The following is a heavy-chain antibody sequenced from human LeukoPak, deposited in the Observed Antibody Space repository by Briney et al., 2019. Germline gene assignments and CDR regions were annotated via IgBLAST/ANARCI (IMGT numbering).Heavy chain of an antibody. D-gene: IGHD3-22*01. CDR2: IYTSGST. Sequence: SETLSLTCTVSGGSISSYYTSWIRQPAAEGQEWIGRIYTSGSTHYNPSLKSRVTMSVDTSKNQFSLKLSSVTAADTAVYYCARVRYYDSSGSSNWFDPWGQGTLVTVSS. V-gene: IGHV4-4*07. CDR1: GGSISSYY. CDR3: ARVRYYDSSGSSNWFDP. J-gene: IGHJ5*02.